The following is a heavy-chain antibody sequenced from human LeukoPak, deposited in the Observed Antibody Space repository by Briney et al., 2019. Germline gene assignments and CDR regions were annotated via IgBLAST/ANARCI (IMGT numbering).Heavy chain of an antibody. CDR3: ARDWDTAMVN. Sequence: GALRLSCAASGFTFSSYGMHWVRQAPGKRLEWVAVIWYDGSNKYYADSVKGRFTISRDNSKNTLYLQMNSLRAEDTAVYYCARDWDTAMVNWGQGTLVTVSS. D-gene: IGHD5-18*01. CDR2: IWYDGSNK. CDR1: GFTFSSYG. J-gene: IGHJ4*02. V-gene: IGHV3-33*01.